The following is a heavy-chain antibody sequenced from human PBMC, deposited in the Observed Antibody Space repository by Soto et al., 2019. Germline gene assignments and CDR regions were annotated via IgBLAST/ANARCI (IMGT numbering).Heavy chain of an antibody. Sequence: PSETLSLTCTVSGGSISSSSYYWGWIRHPPGKGLEWIGSIYYSGSTYYNPSLKSRVTISVDTSKNQFSLKLSSVTAADTAVYYCARHIADTIFGVVTEASKYYYYGMDVWGQGTTVTVSS. V-gene: IGHV4-39*01. CDR3: ARHIADTIFGVVTEASKYYYYGMDV. D-gene: IGHD3-3*01. CDR2: IYYSGST. CDR1: GGSISSSSYY. J-gene: IGHJ6*02.